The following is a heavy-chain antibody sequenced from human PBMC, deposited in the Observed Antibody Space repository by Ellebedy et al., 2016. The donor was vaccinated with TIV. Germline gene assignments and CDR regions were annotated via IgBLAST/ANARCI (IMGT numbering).Heavy chain of an antibody. CDR1: GGSISSSS. CDR3: ARGYHGPLPGTHDFDS. Sequence: LSLTCTVSGGSISSSSYYWGWIRQPPGKGLEWVAVISYDGSNKFYADSVKGRFTISRDNSKNTLYLQMNSLRAEDTAVYYCARGYHGPLPGTHDFDSWGQGTLVTVSS. CDR2: ISYDGSNK. V-gene: IGHV3-30-3*01. D-gene: IGHD6-13*01. J-gene: IGHJ4*02.